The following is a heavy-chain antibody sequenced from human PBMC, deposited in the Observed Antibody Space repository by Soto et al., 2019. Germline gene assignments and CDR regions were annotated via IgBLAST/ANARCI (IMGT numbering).Heavy chain of an antibody. Sequence: GASVKVSCKASGYTFTSYDINWVRQATGQGHEWMGWMNPNSGNTGYAQKFQGRVTMTRNTSISTAYMELSSLRSEDTAVYYCARHHSGYDFWSGYLGYYYGMDVSGQGTTVTVSS. CDR2: MNPNSGNT. V-gene: IGHV1-8*01. D-gene: IGHD3-3*01. J-gene: IGHJ6*02. CDR3: ARHHSGYDFWSGYLGYYYGMDV. CDR1: GYTFTSYD.